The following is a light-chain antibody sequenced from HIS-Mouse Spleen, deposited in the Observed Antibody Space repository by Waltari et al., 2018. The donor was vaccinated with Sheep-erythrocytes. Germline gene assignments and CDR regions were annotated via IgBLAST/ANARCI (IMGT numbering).Light chain of an antibody. CDR2: DVS. CDR3: CSYAGSYTFWV. CDR1: SSDVGGYNY. V-gene: IGLV2-11*01. Sequence: QSALTQPRSVSGSPGQSVTISCTGPSSDVGGYNYVSWYQHHPGKAPKLMIYDVSKRPSGVPDRFSGSKSGNTASLTISGLQAEDEADYYCCSYAGSYTFWVFGGGTRLTVL. J-gene: IGLJ3*02.